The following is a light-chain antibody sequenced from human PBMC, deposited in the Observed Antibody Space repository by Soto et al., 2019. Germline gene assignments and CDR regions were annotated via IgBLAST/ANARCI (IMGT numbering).Light chain of an antibody. J-gene: IGKJ5*01. V-gene: IGKV3-20*01. CDR1: QTVSSNY. Sequence: IIFTQSPDTLSLSPGQRATLSCMSSQTVSSNYLAWCQQRPGQAPRLLIYGASTRAAGIPDRFSGSGSGTDFTLTITRLEPEDSAVYFCQQYTGPPTTFGQGTDWRL. CDR3: QQYTGPPTT. CDR2: GAS.